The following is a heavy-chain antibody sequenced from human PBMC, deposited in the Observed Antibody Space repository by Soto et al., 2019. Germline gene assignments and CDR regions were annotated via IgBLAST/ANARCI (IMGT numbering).Heavy chain of an antibody. CDR3: AKESLPGIAASGKVY. D-gene: IGHD6-13*01. V-gene: IGHV3-23*01. CDR2: ISGSSYYT. Sequence: EVQLLESGGGLVQPGGSLRLSCVASGFTFGHYGMSWVRQAPGKGLEWVSVISGSSYYTDYTASVKGRFTISRDNSKNTLDLLMNSLTVDDTALYYSAKESLPGIAASGKVYCGQGSLFTVS. J-gene: IGHJ4*02. CDR1: GFTFGHYG.